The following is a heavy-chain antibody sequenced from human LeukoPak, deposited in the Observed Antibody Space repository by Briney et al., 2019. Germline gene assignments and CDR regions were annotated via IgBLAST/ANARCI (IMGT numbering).Heavy chain of an antibody. J-gene: IGHJ6*04. CDR1: GFTFSSYW. CDR3: ARDIYGMAV. V-gene: IGHV3-7*03. Sequence: GGSLRISCAALGFTFSSYWMSWVRQAAGKGLDWVANVKQDGWEEYFVDSVKGRFSISGDKAKTSLYLQMNRLRAEDTAVYYCARDIYGMAVWGKATTVTVPS. CDR2: VKQDGWEE.